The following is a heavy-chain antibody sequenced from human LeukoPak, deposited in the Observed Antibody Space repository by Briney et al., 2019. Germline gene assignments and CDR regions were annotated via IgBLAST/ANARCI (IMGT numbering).Heavy chain of an antibody. V-gene: IGHV1-46*01. CDR1: GYTVTSYY. D-gene: IGHD2-2*01. CDR3: ARDGCSSTSCYHTFDY. Sequence: ASVKVSCKASGYTVTSYYMHWVRQAPGQGLEWMGIINPSGGSTSYAQKFQGRVTMTRDTSTSTVYMELSSLRSEDTAVYYCARDGCSSTSCYHTFDYWGQGTLVTVSS. CDR2: INPSGGST. J-gene: IGHJ4*02.